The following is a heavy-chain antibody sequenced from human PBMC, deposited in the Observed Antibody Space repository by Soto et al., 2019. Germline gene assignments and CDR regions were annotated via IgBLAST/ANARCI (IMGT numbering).Heavy chain of an antibody. J-gene: IGHJ6*03. CDR1: GFTFSSYS. D-gene: IGHD4-4*01. Sequence: GGSLRLSCAASGFTFSSYSMNWVRQAPGKGLEWVSSISSSSSYIYYADSVKGRFTISRDNAKNSLYLQMNSLRAEDTAVYYCARSRYSNYGAQEYYYYYYYMDVWGKGTTVTVSS. CDR2: ISSSSSYI. V-gene: IGHV3-21*01. CDR3: ARSRYSNYGAQEYYYYYYYMDV.